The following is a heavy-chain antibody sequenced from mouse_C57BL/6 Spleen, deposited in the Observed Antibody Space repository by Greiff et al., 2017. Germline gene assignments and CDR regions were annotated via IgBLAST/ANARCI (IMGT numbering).Heavy chain of an antibody. Sequence: VQLKQSGPELVKPGASVKISCKASGYSFTGYYMNWVKQSPEKSLEWIGEINPSTGGTTYNQKFKAKATLTVDKSSSTAYMQLKSLTSEDSAVYYCAREGSYYKEFYWYCDVWGTGTTVTVSS. CDR2: INPSTGGT. J-gene: IGHJ1*03. CDR1: GYSFTGYY. V-gene: IGHV1-42*01. D-gene: IGHD2-12*01. CDR3: AREGSYYKEFYWYCDV.